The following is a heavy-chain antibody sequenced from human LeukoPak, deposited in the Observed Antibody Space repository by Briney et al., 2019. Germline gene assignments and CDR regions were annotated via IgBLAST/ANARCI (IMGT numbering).Heavy chain of an antibody. J-gene: IGHJ4*02. D-gene: IGHD2-2*01. CDR1: GGSFSGYY. CDR3: ARPSNDCSSPSSPFDY. CDR2: INHSGST. V-gene: IGHV4-34*01. Sequence: SETLSLTCAVYGGSFSGYYWSWIRQPPGKGLEWIGEINHSGSTNYNPSLKSRVTISVDTSKNQFSLKLSSVTAADTAVYYCARPSNDCSSPSSPFDYWGQGTRVTVSS.